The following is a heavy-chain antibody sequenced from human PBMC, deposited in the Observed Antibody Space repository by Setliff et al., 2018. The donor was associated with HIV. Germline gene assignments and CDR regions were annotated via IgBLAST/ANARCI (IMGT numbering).Heavy chain of an antibody. Sequence: SETLSLTCSVSGGSIEFSSYYWGWIRQPPGKGLEWIGSVYYSGSTYYNPSLKSRLTISVDTSTNKFSLKLSSVTAADSAVYYCARESYGSGTYDYWGQGTLVTVSS. CDR1: GGSIEFSSYY. CDR2: VYYSGST. J-gene: IGHJ4*02. D-gene: IGHD3-10*01. CDR3: ARESYGSGTYDY. V-gene: IGHV4-39*02.